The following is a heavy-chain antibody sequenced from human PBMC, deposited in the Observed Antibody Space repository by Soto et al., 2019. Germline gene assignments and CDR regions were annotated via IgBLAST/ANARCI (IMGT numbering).Heavy chain of an antibody. CDR1: GYTLTELS. Sequence: SCKVSGYTLTELSMHWVRQAPGKGLEWMGGFDPEDGETIYAQKFQGRVTMTEDTSSDTAYMELSSMRSEDTAVYYCAXXXXXXXXEWFPRHDAFDIXXQGTMVTVSS. V-gene: IGHV1-24*01. CDR2: FDPEDGET. J-gene: IGHJ3*02. CDR3: AXXXXXXXXEWFPRHDAFDI. D-gene: IGHD3-3*01.